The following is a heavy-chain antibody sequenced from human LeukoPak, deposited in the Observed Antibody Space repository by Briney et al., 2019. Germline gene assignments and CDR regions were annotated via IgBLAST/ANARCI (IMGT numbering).Heavy chain of an antibody. J-gene: IGHJ5*02. CDR3: AREDYGANWFDP. CDR1: GGSFSGYY. Sequence: SETLSLTCAVYGGSFSGYYWSWIRQPPGKGLEWIGEINHSGSTYYNPSLKSRVTISVDTSKNQFSLKLSSVTAAGTAVYYCAREDYGANWFDPWGQGTLVTVSS. V-gene: IGHV4-34*01. D-gene: IGHD4-17*01. CDR2: INHSGST.